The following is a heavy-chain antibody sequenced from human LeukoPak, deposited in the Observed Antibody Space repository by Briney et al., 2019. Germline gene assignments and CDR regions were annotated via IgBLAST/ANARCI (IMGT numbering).Heavy chain of an antibody. CDR1: GFSLSTSGVG. Sequence: SGPTLVKPTQTLTLTCNFSGFSLSTSGVGVGWIRQPPGKALEWLALIYWNDDKRYSPSLKSRLTITKDTSKNQVVLTMTNMDPVDTATYYCAHRTDEYYDSSGLRQGNFDYWGQGTLVTVSS. CDR3: AHRTDEYYDSSGLRQGNFDY. D-gene: IGHD3-22*01. CDR2: IYWNDDK. V-gene: IGHV2-5*01. J-gene: IGHJ4*02.